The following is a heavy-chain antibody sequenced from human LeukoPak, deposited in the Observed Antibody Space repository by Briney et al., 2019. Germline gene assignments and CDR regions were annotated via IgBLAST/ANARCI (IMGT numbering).Heavy chain of an antibody. V-gene: IGHV3-13*01. CDR1: GFTFSSYD. D-gene: IGHD5-12*01. CDR3: ARVKRGYDRGYYFDY. J-gene: IGHJ4*02. Sequence: HPGGSLRLSCAASGFTFSSYDMPWVRQATGKGLEWVSAIGTAGDTYYPGSVKGRFTISRENAKNSLYLQMTSLRAGDTAVYYCARVKRGYDRGYYFDYWGQGTLVTVSS. CDR2: IGTAGDT.